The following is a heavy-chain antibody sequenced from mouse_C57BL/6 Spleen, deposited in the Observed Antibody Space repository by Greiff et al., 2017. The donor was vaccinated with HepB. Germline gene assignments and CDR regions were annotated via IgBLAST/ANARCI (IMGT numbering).Heavy chain of an antibody. CDR3: ARGGVDYDVLFDY. CDR1: GFTFSDYG. V-gene: IGHV5-17*01. Sequence: EVQLVESGGGLVKPGGSLKLTCAASGFTFSDYGMHWVRQAPEKGLEWVAYISSGSSTIYYADTVKGRFTISRDNAKNTLFLQMTSLRSEDTAMYYCARGGVDYDVLFDYWGQGTTLTVSS. D-gene: IGHD2-3*01. CDR2: ISSGSSTI. J-gene: IGHJ2*01.